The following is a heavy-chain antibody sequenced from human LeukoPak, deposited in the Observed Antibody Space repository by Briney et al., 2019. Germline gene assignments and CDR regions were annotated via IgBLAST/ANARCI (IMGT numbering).Heavy chain of an antibody. CDR1: XGSFXXXY. J-gene: IGHJ4*02. CDR3: AAGGTGVDY. Sequence: LSLTXXXXXGSFXXXYWSWIRQPPGKGLEWIGEINHSGSTNYNPSLKSRVTISVDTSKNQFSLKLSSVTAADTAVYYCAAGGTGVDYWGQGTLVTVSS. D-gene: IGHD3-10*01. CDR2: INHSGST. V-gene: IGHV4-34*01.